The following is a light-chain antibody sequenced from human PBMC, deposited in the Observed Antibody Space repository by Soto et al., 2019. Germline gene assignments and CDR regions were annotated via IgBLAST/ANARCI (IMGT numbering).Light chain of an antibody. CDR1: QSISSY. CDR2: AAS. Sequence: DIQMTQSPSSLSASVGDRVNITCRASQSISSYLNWYQQKPGKAPKLLVHAASRLQSGVPSRFSGTGSGTDFTLTISSLPPEDFATYYCQQSFRTPFTFGPGNKLDIK. J-gene: IGKJ3*01. CDR3: QQSFRTPFT. V-gene: IGKV1-39*01.